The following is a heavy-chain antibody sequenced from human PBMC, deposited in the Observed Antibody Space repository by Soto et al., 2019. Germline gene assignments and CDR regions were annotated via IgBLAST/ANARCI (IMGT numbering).Heavy chain of an antibody. Sequence: EVQLVESGGGLVQPGGSLRLSCAASGFTFSSYSMNWVRQAPGKGLEWVSYISSSSSTIYYADSVKGRFTISRDNAKNSLYLQMNSQRDQDTAVYYCARDGLYYHSSGYGSDAFDIWGQGTMVTVSS. J-gene: IGHJ3*02. CDR3: ARDGLYYHSSGYGSDAFDI. CDR1: GFTFSSYS. CDR2: ISSSSSTI. D-gene: IGHD3-22*01. V-gene: IGHV3-48*02.